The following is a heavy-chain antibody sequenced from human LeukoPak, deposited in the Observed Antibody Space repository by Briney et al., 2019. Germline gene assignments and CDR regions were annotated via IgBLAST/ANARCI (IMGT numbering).Heavy chain of an antibody. CDR3: TKDFSSSWYSYYFDY. CDR2: ISYDGSNK. D-gene: IGHD6-13*01. Sequence: GGSLRLSCAASGFTFSSYGMHWVRQAPGKGLEWVALISYDGSNKYYADSVKGRFTISGDNSRNTLYLQMNSLRAEDTAVYYCTKDFSSSWYSYYFDYWGQGTLVTVSS. CDR1: GFTFSSYG. J-gene: IGHJ4*02. V-gene: IGHV3-30*18.